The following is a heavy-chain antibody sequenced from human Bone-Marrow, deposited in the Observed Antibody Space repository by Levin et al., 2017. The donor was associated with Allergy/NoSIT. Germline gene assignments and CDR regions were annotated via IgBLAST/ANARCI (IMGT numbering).Heavy chain of an antibody. CDR3: ARPRYYSDSRNYSTNWFFDL. V-gene: IGHV5-51*01. D-gene: IGHD3-22*01. J-gene: IGHJ2*01. CDR1: GYSFTSYW. Sequence: GESLKISCQGSGYSFTSYWIGWVRQMPGKGLEWMGIIYPGDSDTRYSPSLQGQVTISADKSIRTAYLQWSSLKASDTAMYYCARPRYYSDSRNYSTNWFFDLWGRGTLVTVSS. CDR2: IYPGDSDT.